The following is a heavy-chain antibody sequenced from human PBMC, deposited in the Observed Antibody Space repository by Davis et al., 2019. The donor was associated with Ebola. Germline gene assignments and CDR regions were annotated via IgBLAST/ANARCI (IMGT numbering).Heavy chain of an antibody. CDR3: ARGSRDYYYYGMDV. J-gene: IGHJ6*02. V-gene: IGHV4-31*03. Sequence: SETLSLTCTLSGGSIRSGGHYWSWIRQHPGKGLEWIGYIYYSGSTYYNPSLKSRVTISVDTSKNQFSLKLSSVTAADTAVYYCARGSRDYYYYGMDVWGQGTTVTVSS. D-gene: IGHD6-13*01. CDR1: GGSIRSGGHY. CDR2: IYYSGST.